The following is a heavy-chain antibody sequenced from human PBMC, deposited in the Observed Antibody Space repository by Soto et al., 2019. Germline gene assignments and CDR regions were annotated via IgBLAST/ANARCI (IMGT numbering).Heavy chain of an antibody. CDR3: ARGSYPTVTDNWFDP. CDR2: IIPIFGTA. CDR1: GGTFSSYA. J-gene: IGHJ5*02. Sequence: ASVKVSCKASGGTFSSYAISWVRQAPGQGLEWMGGIIPIFGTANYAQKFQGRVTITADESTSTAYMELSSLRSEDTAVYYCARGSYPTVTDNWFDPWGQGTLVTVSS. D-gene: IGHD4-4*01. V-gene: IGHV1-69*13.